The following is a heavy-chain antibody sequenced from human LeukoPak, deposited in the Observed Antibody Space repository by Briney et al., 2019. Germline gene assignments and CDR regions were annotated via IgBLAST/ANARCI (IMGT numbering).Heavy chain of an antibody. CDR3: AREVFGNRVDY. J-gene: IGHJ4*02. V-gene: IGHV1-18*01. Sequence: RASVKVSCTASVYTFTSYAISWVRQAPGQGLEWMGWISAYNGNTNYAQKLQGRVTMTTDTSTSTAYMELRSLRSDDTAVYYCAREVFGNRVDYWGQGTLVTVSS. CDR2: ISAYNGNT. CDR1: VYTFTSYA. D-gene: IGHD3-10*01.